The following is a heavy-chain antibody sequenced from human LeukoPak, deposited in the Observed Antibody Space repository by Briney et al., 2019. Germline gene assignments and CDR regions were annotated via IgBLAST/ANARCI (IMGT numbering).Heavy chain of an antibody. CDR3: ARGDYYYYYYMDV. Sequence: PSETLSLTCTVSGGSICSYYWSWIRQPAGKGLEWIGRIYTSGSTNYNPSLKSRVTMSVDTSKNQFSLKLSSVTAADTAAYYCARGDYYYYYYMDVWGKGTTVTVSS. CDR2: IYTSGST. CDR1: GGSICSYY. V-gene: IGHV4-4*07. J-gene: IGHJ6*03.